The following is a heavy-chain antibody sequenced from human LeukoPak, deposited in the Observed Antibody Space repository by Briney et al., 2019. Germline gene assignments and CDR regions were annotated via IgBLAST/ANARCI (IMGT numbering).Heavy chain of an antibody. CDR2: INPNSGGT. D-gene: IGHD3-10*01. CDR3: ATAYYYGSGSYKYYFDY. CDR1: GYTFTGYY. V-gene: IGHV1-2*02. J-gene: IGHJ4*02. Sequence: GASVKVSCKASGYTFTGYYMHWVRQAPGQGLEWMGWINPNSGGTNYAQKFQGRVTMTRDTPISTAYMELSRLRSDDTAVYYCATAYYYGSGSYKYYFDYWGQGTLVTVSS.